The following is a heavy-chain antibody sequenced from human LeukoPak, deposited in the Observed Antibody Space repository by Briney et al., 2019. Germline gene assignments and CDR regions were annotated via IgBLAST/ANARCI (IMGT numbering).Heavy chain of an antibody. CDR1: GYTFTSYD. D-gene: IGHD3-10*01. CDR3: ARDRGVYYGSGSSFDY. CDR2: MNPNSGNT. Sequence: ASVKVSCKASGYTFTSYDINWVRQATGQGLEWMGWMNPNSGNTGYAQKFQGRVTMTRNTSISTAYMELSSLRSEDTAVYYCARDRGVYYGSGSSFDYWGQGTLVTVSS. V-gene: IGHV1-8*01. J-gene: IGHJ4*02.